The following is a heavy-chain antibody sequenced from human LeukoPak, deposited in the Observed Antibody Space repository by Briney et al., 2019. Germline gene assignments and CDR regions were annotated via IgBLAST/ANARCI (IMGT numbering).Heavy chain of an antibody. CDR3: AKSGYNRFDY. V-gene: IGHV3-23*01. Sequence: GGSLRLSCAASGFTFSSYGMSWVRQARGKGLEWVSGISGSGDRRYHADSVKGRVTISKDKSKNTLYLQMNSLRAEDTAVYYCAKSGYNRFDYWGQGTLVTVSS. CDR2: ISGSGDRR. CDR1: GFTFSSYG. D-gene: IGHD5-24*01. J-gene: IGHJ4*02.